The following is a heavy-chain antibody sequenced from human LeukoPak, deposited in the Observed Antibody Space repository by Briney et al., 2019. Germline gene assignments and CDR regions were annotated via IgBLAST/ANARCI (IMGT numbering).Heavy chain of an antibody. CDR3: ARDLMVRGPRSAFDI. D-gene: IGHD3-10*01. J-gene: IGHJ3*02. V-gene: IGHV1-69*04. CDR2: IIPILGIA. CDR1: GGTFSSYA. Sequence: SVKVSCKASGGTFSSYAISWVRQAPGQGLEWMGRIIPILGIANYAQKFQGRVTITADKSTSTAYMELSSLRSEDTAVYYCARDLMVRGPRSAFDIWGQGTMVTVSS.